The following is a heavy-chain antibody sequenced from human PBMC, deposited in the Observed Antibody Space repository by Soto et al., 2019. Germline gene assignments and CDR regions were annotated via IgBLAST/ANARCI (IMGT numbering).Heavy chain of an antibody. CDR3: AREGYSRYFDL. V-gene: IGHV4-59*01. J-gene: IGHJ2*01. CDR1: GASISSYY. CDR2: VYHRGST. D-gene: IGHD5-18*01. Sequence: QVQLQESGPGLVKPSETLSLTCTVSGASISSYYWSWIRQAPGKGLEWIGYVYHRGSTNYNPSLESRVTILVDTSKNQFSLKLTSVTAADTAVYYCAREGYSRYFDLWGRGTLVTVSS.